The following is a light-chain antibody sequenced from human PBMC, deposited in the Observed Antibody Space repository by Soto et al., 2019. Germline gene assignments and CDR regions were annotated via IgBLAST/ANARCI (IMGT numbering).Light chain of an antibody. CDR3: LSADSSGNYEV. J-gene: IGLJ2*01. Sequence: SYELTQAPSVSVSPGQTARITCSGDALPRQYAYWFQQKSGQAPVLVMSKDTERPPSIPERFSGAHSGTTVTLTISEVQAEDEAAYYCLSADSSGNYEVFGGGTKLTVL. V-gene: IGLV3-25*02. CDR2: KDT. CDR1: ALPRQY.